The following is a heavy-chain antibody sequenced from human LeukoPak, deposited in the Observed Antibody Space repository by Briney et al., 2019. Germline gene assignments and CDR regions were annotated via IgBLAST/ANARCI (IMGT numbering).Heavy chain of an antibody. CDR1: GFTFSSYA. D-gene: IGHD3-16*02. Sequence: GGSLRLSCAASGFTFSSYAMSWVRQVPGKGLEWVSAISGSGGSTYYADSVKGRFTISRDNSKNTLYLQMDSLRAEDTAVYYCAKVDSYDYVWGSYRFPDYWGQGTLVTVSS. CDR2: ISGSGGST. CDR3: AKVDSYDYVWGSYRFPDY. V-gene: IGHV3-23*01. J-gene: IGHJ4*02.